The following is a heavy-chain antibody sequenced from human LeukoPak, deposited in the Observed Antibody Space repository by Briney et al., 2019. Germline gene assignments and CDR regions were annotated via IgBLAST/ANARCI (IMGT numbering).Heavy chain of an antibody. CDR1: GGSFSGYY. D-gene: IGHD3-3*01. V-gene: IGHV4-34*01. CDR2: FNHSGST. CDR3: ASWRITIFGVVTPLDY. Sequence: PSETLSLTCAVYGGSFSGYYWSWIRQPPGKGLEWIGEFNHSGSTNYNPSLKSRVTISVDTSKNQFSLKLSSVIAADTAVYYCASWRITIFGVVTPLDYWGQGTLVTVSS. J-gene: IGHJ4*02.